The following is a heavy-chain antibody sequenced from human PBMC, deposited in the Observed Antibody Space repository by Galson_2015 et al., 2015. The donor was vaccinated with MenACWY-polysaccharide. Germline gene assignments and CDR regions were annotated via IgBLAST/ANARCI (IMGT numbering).Heavy chain of an antibody. CDR3: ARSPAVQRWPDIIAGGLDI. Sequence: SETLSLTCTVSRGSIASFYWSWVRQSPGKGLECIGSINYSGSTDYNPSLKSRVTISVDTSKNQFSLQLRSVTAADTAVYFCARSPAVQRWPDIIAGGLDIGGQGKMVTVS. CDR1: RGSIASFY. J-gene: IGHJ3*02. CDR2: INYSGST. D-gene: IGHD5-24*01. V-gene: IGHV4-59*01.